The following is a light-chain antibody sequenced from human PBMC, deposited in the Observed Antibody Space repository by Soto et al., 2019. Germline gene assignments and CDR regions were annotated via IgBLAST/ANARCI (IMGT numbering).Light chain of an antibody. V-gene: IGLV2-14*01. J-gene: IGLJ2*01. CDR3: SSYTSSGSPVV. CDR2: DVT. Sequence: QSALTQPASVSGSPGQSITISCTGTSSDIGGYNYVSWYQQHPGKAPKVMIYDVTNRPSGVSNRFSGSKSGNTASLTISGLQAEDEGDYYCSSYTSSGSPVVFGGGTKVTVL. CDR1: SSDIGGYNY.